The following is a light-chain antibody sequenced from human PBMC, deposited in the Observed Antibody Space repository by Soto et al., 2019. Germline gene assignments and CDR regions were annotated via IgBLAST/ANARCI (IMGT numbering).Light chain of an antibody. CDR3: QQRSNWPPEIT. Sequence: EIVLTQSPATLSLSPGERATLSCRASQSVNYYLAWYQQKPGLAPRLLIYDASNRATGIPARFSGSGSGTDFTLTISSLEPEDFALYYCQQRSNWPPEITFGQGTRLEIK. J-gene: IGKJ5*01. CDR1: QSVNYY. CDR2: DAS. V-gene: IGKV3-11*01.